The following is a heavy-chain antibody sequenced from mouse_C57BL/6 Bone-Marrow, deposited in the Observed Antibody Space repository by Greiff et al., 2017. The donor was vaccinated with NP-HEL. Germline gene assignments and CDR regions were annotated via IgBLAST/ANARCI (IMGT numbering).Heavy chain of an antibody. J-gene: IGHJ2*01. CDR2: ISDGGSYT. D-gene: IGHD4-1*01. Sequence: EVMLVESGGGLVKPGGSLKLSCAASGFTFSSYAMSWVRQTPEKRLEWVATISDGGSYTYYPDNVKGRFTIARDNAKNNLYLQMSQLKSEDTAMCYSARDDFTGTFFDYWGQGTTLTVSS. CDR1: GFTFSSYA. CDR3: ARDDFTGTFFDY. V-gene: IGHV5-4*01.